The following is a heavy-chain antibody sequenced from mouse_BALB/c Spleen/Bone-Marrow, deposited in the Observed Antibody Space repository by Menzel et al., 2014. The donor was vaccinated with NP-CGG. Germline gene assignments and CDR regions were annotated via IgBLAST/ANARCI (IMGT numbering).Heavy chain of an antibody. J-gene: IGHJ1*01. V-gene: IGHV1S41*01. CDR1: GYTLSSYW. Sequence: LVKPGTSVKMSCMASGYTLSSYWIIWITPRPGQGLEWIGRIAPGSGSTYYNELFKGMATLIVATSSSTAYIQLSSLASEDADVYVCARSREWYFEGGGAGTLVTGTS. CDR2: IAPGSGST. CDR3: ARSREWYFEG.